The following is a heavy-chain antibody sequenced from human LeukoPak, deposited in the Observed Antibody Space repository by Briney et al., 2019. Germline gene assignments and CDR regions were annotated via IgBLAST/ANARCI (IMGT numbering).Heavy chain of an antibody. V-gene: IGHV5-51*01. CDR1: GYNFTSYW. D-gene: IGHD6-13*01. J-gene: IGHJ6*03. CDR2: IYPGDTDT. Sequence: GESLKISCKGSGYNFTSYWIGWVRQMPGKGLEWMGIIYPGDTDTRYSPSFQGQVTISADKSISTAYLQWSSLKASDTAMYYCARPSREAAAGTGGYYYYYMDVWGKGTTVTVSS. CDR3: ARPSREAAAGTGGYYYYYMDV.